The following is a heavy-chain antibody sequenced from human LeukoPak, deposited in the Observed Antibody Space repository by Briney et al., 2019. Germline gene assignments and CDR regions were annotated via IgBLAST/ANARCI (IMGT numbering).Heavy chain of an antibody. V-gene: IGHV3-38-3*01. CDR3: ARVVVDYYDSDGYYYFDY. CDR1: GFTVSSNE. CDR2: ISGGST. D-gene: IGHD3-22*01. J-gene: IGHJ4*02. Sequence: GGSLRLSCAASGFTVSSNEMSWVRQAPGKGLEWVSSISGGSTYYADSRKGRFTISRDNSKNTLHLQMNSLRAEDTAVYYCARVVVDYYDSDGYYYFDYWGQGTLVTVSS.